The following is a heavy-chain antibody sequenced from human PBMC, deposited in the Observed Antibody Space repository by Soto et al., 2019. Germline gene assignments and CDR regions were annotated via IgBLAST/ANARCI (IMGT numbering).Heavy chain of an antibody. Sequence: ASVKVSCKASGYTFSGYYIHWLRQAPGQGLEWMGWINPNSGGTNYAQKFRGRVTVTRDTPTSTAYMELSRLTSDDTAVYYCARSLTEGYCTITGCYTRPLYGMDVWGQGTTVTVSS. D-gene: IGHD2-2*02. J-gene: IGHJ6*02. CDR2: INPNSGGT. CDR1: GYTFSGYY. V-gene: IGHV1-2*02. CDR3: ARSLTEGYCTITGCYTRPLYGMDV.